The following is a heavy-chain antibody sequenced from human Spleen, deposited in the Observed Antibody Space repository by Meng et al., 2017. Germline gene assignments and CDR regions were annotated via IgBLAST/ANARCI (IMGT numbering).Heavy chain of an antibody. CDR3: ARGPTTMAHDFDY. CDR2: INHSGST. Sequence: LQQWGAGLLTPSEPLSLTCVVSGGSFSDYYWSWIRQPPGKGLEWIGEINHSGSTNYNPSLESRATISVDTSQNNLSLKLSSVTAADSAVYYCARGPTTMAHDFDYWGQGTLVTVSS. CDR1: GGSFSDYY. V-gene: IGHV4-34*01. J-gene: IGHJ4*02. D-gene: IGHD4-11*01.